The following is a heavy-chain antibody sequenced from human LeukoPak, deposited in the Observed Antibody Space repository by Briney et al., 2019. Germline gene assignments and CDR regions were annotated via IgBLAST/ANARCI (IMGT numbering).Heavy chain of an antibody. Sequence: PSETLSLTCTVSGGSISSYYWSWIRQPAGKGLEWIGRIYTSGSTNYNPSLKSRVIMSVDTSKNQFSLKLSSVTAADTAVYYCARERYYGSGSYCIDYWGQGTLVTVSS. V-gene: IGHV4-4*07. CDR2: IYTSGST. D-gene: IGHD3-10*01. CDR1: GGSISSYY. J-gene: IGHJ4*02. CDR3: ARERYYGSGSYCIDY.